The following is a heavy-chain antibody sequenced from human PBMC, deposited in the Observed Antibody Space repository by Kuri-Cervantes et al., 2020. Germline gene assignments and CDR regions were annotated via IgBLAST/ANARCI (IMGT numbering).Heavy chain of an antibody. J-gene: IGHJ4*02. Sequence: GESLKISCAASGFTFSSYDMNWVRQATGKGLEWVSAIGTAVDTYYPGPVKGRFTISRDNSKNTLYLQMNSLRAEDTAVYYCAKDWGLRWGQGTLVTVSS. CDR2: IGTAVDT. V-gene: IGHV3-13*01. CDR1: GFTFSSYD. D-gene: IGHD4-17*01. CDR3: AKDWGLR.